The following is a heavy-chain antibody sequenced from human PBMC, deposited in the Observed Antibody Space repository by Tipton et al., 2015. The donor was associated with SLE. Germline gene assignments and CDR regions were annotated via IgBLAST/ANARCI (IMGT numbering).Heavy chain of an antibody. CDR3: AKDALRGHYYYGMDV. CDR2: ITGSGDRT. V-gene: IGHV3-23*01. Sequence: GSLRLSCAASGFTFSNYAMSWVRQAPGKGLEWVSAITGSGDRTYYIDSVKGRFTISRDNSKNSLYLQMNSLRAEDTALYYCAKDALRGHYYYGMDVWGQGTTVTVSS. D-gene: IGHD4-17*01. J-gene: IGHJ6*02. CDR1: GFTFSNYA.